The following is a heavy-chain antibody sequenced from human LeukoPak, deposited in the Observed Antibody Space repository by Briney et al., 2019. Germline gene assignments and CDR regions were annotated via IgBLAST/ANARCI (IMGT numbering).Heavy chain of an antibody. CDR3: ARAGGGWFFDY. J-gene: IGHJ4*02. CDR1: GFTFSSYS. V-gene: IGHV3-48*02. Sequence: PGGSPRLSCAASGFTFSSYSMNWVRQAPGKGLECVSYISGSGTTIYYADSVKGRFTISSDNAKNSLYLQMNSLRDDDTAVYFCARAGGGWFFDYWGQGTLVTVSS. D-gene: IGHD6-19*01. CDR2: ISGSGTTI.